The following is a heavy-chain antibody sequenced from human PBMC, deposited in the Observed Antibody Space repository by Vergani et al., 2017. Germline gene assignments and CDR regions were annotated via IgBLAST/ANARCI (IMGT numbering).Heavy chain of an antibody. D-gene: IGHD1-26*01. CDR2: ISGSGGST. V-gene: IGHV3-23*01. J-gene: IGHJ4*02. Sequence: LQLQESGPGLVKPSETLSLTCTVSGGSISSSSYYWGWIRQPPGKGLEWVSAISGSGGSTYYADSVKGRFTISRDNSKNTLYLQMNSLRAEDTAVYYCAKSSGSYYPVRNWGQGTLVTVSS. CDR1: GGSISSSSYY. CDR3: AKSSGSYYPVRN.